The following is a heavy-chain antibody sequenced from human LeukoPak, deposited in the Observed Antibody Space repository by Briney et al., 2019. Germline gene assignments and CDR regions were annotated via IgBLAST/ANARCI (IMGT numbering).Heavy chain of an antibody. D-gene: IGHD3-22*01. V-gene: IGHV1-8*01. J-gene: IGHJ3*02. CDR2: MNPNSGNT. CDR3: ARGTYYYDSSGYYYVDAFDI. CDR1: GYTFTSYD. Sequence: ASVKVSCKASGYTFTSYDINWVRQATGQGLEWMGWMNPNSGNTGYAQKFQGRVTMNRNTSISTAYMELSSLRSEDTAVYYCARGTYYYDSSGYYYVDAFDIWGQGTMVTVSS.